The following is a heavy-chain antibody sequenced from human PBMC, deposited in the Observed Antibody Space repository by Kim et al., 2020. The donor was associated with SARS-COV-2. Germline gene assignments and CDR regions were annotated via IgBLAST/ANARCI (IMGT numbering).Heavy chain of an antibody. CDR3: AKDPHYYGSGGSSSFLYYYYMDV. CDR2: IWFDGSKI. Sequence: PGGSLRLSCAASGFTFSTYGIHWVRQAPGKGLEWVAFIWFDGSKIFYADSVKGRFTISRDNSKNSVYLQMDSLRIEDTAVYYCAKDPHYYGSGGSSSFLYYYYMDVWGKGATVTVSS. J-gene: IGHJ6*03. CDR1: GFTFSTYG. D-gene: IGHD3-10*01. V-gene: IGHV3-30*02.